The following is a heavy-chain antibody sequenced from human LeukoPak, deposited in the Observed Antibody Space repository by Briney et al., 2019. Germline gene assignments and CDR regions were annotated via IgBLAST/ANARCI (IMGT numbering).Heavy chain of an antibody. Sequence: GGSLRLSCAASGFTFSDYYMSWIRQAPGKGLEWVSYISSSGSTIYYADSVKGRFTISRDNAKNSLYLQMNSLIAEDTAVCYCASYYDFWSGYPYAWGQGTLVTVSS. CDR2: ISSSGSTI. V-gene: IGHV3-11*01. CDR1: GFTFSDYY. J-gene: IGHJ5*02. CDR3: ASYYDFWSGYPYA. D-gene: IGHD3-3*01.